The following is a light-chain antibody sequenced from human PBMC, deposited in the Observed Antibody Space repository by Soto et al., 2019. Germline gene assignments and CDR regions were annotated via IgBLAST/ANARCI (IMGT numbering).Light chain of an antibody. CDR2: GAF. Sequence: EIVMTQSPATLSVSPGERATLSCRASQSVSYNLAWYQQKPGQGPRLLIYGAFTRATGIPARFSGSGSGTEFTLTISSLQSEDFAVHYCQQYKNWPPLTFGGRTKVEIK. J-gene: IGKJ4*01. V-gene: IGKV3-15*01. CDR1: QSVSYN. CDR3: QQYKNWPPLT.